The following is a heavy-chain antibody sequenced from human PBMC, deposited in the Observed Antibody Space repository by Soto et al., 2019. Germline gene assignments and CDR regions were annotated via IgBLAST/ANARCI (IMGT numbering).Heavy chain of an antibody. D-gene: IGHD4-17*01. CDR3: AMNKWEVTTPGLFDY. CDR1: GFTFSSYA. V-gene: IGHV3-23*01. CDR2: ISGSGGST. J-gene: IGHJ4*02. Sequence: GGSLRLSCAASGFTFSSYAMSWVRQAPGKGLEWVSAISGSGGSTYYADSVKGRFTISRDNSKNTLYLQMNSLRAEDTAVYYCAMNKWEVTTPGLFDYWGQGTLVTVSS.